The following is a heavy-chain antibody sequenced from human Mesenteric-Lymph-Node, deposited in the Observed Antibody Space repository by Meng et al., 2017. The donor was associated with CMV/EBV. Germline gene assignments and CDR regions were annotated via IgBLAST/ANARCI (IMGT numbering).Heavy chain of an antibody. V-gene: IGHV1-8*01. Sequence: ASVKVSCKASGYSFTSYDINWVRQATGQGLEWMGWMNPNSGNTGYAQKFQGRVTMTTDTSTSTAYMELRSLRSDDTAVYYCARDATVTTRARGYWGQGTLVTVSS. CDR3: ARDATVTTRARGY. CDR1: GYSFTSYD. CDR2: MNPNSGNT. D-gene: IGHD4-17*01. J-gene: IGHJ4*02.